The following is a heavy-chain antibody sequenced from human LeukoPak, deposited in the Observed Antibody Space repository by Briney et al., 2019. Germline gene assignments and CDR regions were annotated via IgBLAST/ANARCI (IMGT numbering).Heavy chain of an antibody. CDR1: GGSMTNYY. D-gene: IGHD2-21*01. CDR2: IYGNGNT. J-gene: IGHJ4*02. V-gene: IGHV4-4*07. Sequence: SETLSLNCTVSGGSMTNYYWPWIRQPAGKGLEWIGHIYGNGNTDFNPSLNSRVTISLDKSQNQFSLQLKSVTAADTAVYYCARGGNSDWYPLMKWGQGILVTVSS. CDR3: ARGGNSDWYPLMK.